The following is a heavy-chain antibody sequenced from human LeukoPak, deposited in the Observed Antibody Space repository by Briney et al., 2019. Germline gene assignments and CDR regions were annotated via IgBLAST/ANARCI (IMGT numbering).Heavy chain of an antibody. D-gene: IGHD3-10*01. Sequence: PSETLSLTCTVSGGSMSSYYWSWIRQHPGKGLEWIGYIYYSGSTYYNPSLKSRVTISVDTSKNQFSLKLSSVTAADTAVYYCARVILSRPRGRENAFDIWGQGTMVTVSS. CDR3: ARVILSRPRGRENAFDI. CDR1: GGSMSSYY. CDR2: IYYSGST. V-gene: IGHV4-59*06. J-gene: IGHJ3*02.